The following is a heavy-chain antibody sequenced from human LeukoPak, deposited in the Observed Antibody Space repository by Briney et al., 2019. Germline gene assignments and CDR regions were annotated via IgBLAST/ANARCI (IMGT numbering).Heavy chain of an antibody. CDR2: ISYDGSNK. Sequence: GRSLRLSCAASGFTFSSYGMHWVRQAPGKGLEWVAVISYDGSNKYYADSVKGRFTISRDNSKNTLYLQMNSLRAEDTAVYYCAKDGKGYCSGGSCYPFDYWGQGTLVTVSS. D-gene: IGHD2-15*01. CDR1: GFTFSSYG. CDR3: AKDGKGYCSGGSCYPFDY. J-gene: IGHJ4*02. V-gene: IGHV3-30*18.